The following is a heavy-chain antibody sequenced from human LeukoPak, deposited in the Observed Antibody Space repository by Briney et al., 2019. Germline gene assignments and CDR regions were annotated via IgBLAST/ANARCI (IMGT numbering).Heavy chain of an antibody. CDR3: ARGQDAFKTGY. CDR1: GGSLTNGCYY. J-gene: IGHJ4*02. D-gene: IGHD5-24*01. CDR2: IHPSGIT. V-gene: IGHV4-31*03. Sequence: SETLSLTCTVSGGSLTNGCYYWTWIRQYPGKGLEWIGYIHPSGITDYNPSLKSRITMSLDMSQNQFSLKLTSVTAADTAIYYCARGQDAFKTGYWGQGTLVTVSS.